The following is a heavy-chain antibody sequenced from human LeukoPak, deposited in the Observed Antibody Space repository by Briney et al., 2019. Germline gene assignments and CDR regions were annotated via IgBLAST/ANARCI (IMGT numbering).Heavy chain of an antibody. Sequence: PGGSLRLSCAASGFIFGGYAMHWVRQAPGKGLQWLAVISYDGGKTYYADSVEGRSTISRDNSKSTVYLEINSLRSEDTAIYYCARGFNDFWSGSQLEYWGQGTLVTVSS. V-gene: IGHV3-30-3*01. CDR3: ARGFNDFWSGSQLEY. CDR1: GFIFGGYA. J-gene: IGHJ4*02. D-gene: IGHD3-3*01. CDR2: ISYDGGKT.